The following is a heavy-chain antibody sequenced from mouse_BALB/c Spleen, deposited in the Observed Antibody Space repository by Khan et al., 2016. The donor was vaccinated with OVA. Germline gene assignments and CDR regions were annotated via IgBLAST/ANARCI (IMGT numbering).Heavy chain of an antibody. CDR1: GYSITSDYA. D-gene: IGHD2-14*01. CDR2: ISSTGST. Sequence: EVQLQESGPGLVKPSQSLSLTCTVTGYSITSDYAWNWIRQFPGNKLEWMGYISSTGSTSYNPSLKSRTSITRATSKNQFFLQLKSVTTEDTATYYCARSLYYSYGYALDCWGRGTSVTVSS. CDR3: ARSLYYSYGYALDC. J-gene: IGHJ4*01. V-gene: IGHV3-2*02.